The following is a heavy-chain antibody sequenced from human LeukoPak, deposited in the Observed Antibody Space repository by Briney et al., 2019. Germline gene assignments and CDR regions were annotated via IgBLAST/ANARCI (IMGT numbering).Heavy chain of an antibody. J-gene: IGHJ3*02. Sequence: GGSLRLSCAASGFTVSSNYMSWVRQAPGKGLEWVSVIYSGGSTYYADSVKGRFTISRDNSKNTLYLRMNSLRAEDMAVYYCAKIRWHAFDIWGQGTMVTVSS. CDR1: GFTVSSNY. CDR3: AKIRWHAFDI. CDR2: IYSGGST. V-gene: IGHV3-66*01. D-gene: IGHD4-23*01.